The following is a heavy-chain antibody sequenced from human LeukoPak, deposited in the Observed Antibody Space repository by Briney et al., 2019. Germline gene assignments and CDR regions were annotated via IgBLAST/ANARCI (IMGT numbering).Heavy chain of an antibody. V-gene: IGHV3-11*04. CDR3: ARSVAAAGTGFAGFDY. D-gene: IGHD6-13*01. J-gene: IGHJ4*02. CDR2: ISSSGSTI. CDR1: GFTVSSNY. Sequence: GGSLRLSCAASGFTVSSNYMSWVRQAPGKGLEWVSYISSSGSTIYYADSVKGRFTISRDNAKNSLYLQMNSLRAEDTAVYYCARSVAAAGTGFAGFDYWGQGTLVTVSS.